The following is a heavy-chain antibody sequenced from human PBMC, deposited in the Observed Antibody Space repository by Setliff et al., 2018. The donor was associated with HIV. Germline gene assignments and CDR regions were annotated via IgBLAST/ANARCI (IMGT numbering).Heavy chain of an antibody. Sequence: PGESLRLSCAASGFTFSSYGMHWVRQAPGKGLEWVAVIWYDGSNKYYADSVKGRFTISRDNSKNTLYLQMNSLRAEDTAVYYCARWKTPSSPNYGMDVWGQGTTVTVSS. CDR1: GFTFSSYG. V-gene: IGHV3-33*01. D-gene: IGHD6-13*01. J-gene: IGHJ6*02. CDR3: ARWKTPSSPNYGMDV. CDR2: IWYDGSNK.